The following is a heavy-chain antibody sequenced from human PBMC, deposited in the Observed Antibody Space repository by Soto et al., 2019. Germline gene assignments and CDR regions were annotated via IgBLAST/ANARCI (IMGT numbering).Heavy chain of an antibody. CDR2: INAGNGNT. Sequence: ASVKVSCKASGYTFTSYAIHWVRQAPGQRLEWMGWINAGNGNTKYSQKFQGRVTITRDTSASTAYMELSSLRSEDTAVYYCARDMGFGLSDYWGQGTQVTVSS. D-gene: IGHD3-10*01. CDR3: ARDMGFGLSDY. CDR1: GYTFTSYA. V-gene: IGHV1-3*01. J-gene: IGHJ4*02.